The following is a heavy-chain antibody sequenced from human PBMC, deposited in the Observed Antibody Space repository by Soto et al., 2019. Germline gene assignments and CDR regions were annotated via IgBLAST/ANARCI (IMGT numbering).Heavy chain of an antibody. CDR3: AAIDCSGGSCYSLDY. CDR1: GYSFTSYW. Sequence: LGESLKISCKGSGYSFTSYWIGWVRQMPGKGLEWMGIIYPGDSDTRYSPSFQGQVTISADKSISTAYLQWSSLKASDTAMYYCAAIDCSGGSCYSLDYWGQGTLVTVSS. J-gene: IGHJ4*02. D-gene: IGHD2-15*01. CDR2: IYPGDSDT. V-gene: IGHV5-51*01.